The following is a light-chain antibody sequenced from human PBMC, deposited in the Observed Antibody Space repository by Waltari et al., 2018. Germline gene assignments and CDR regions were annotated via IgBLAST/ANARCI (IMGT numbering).Light chain of an antibody. V-gene: IGKV3-20*01. CDR3: QRYGASALT. CDR1: QTIDNNY. Sequence: EVVLTQSPGTLSLSPGERATLSCRASQTIDNNYLAWYQQKPGQPPRLLIYGASNGAAATPRRFSGSGSGTYFTLTISRLEPEDFAVYYCQRYGASALTFGGGTRVEVK. J-gene: IGKJ4*01. CDR2: GAS.